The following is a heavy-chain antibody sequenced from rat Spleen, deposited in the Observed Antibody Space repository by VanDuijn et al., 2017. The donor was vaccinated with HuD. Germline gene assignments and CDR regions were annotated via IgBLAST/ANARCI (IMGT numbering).Heavy chain of an antibody. CDR2: ISPSGGNT. CDR3: TRAPYSY. CDR1: GFTFSNYG. V-gene: IGHV5-19*01. Sequence: EVQLVESGGGLVQPGRSLKLSCAASGFTFSNYGMYWIRQAPTKGLEWVASISPSGGNTYYRDSGKGRFTISRDNAKTTLYLQMNSLRSEDTATYYCTRAPYSYWGQGVMVTVSS. J-gene: IGHJ2*01. D-gene: IGHD1-2*01.